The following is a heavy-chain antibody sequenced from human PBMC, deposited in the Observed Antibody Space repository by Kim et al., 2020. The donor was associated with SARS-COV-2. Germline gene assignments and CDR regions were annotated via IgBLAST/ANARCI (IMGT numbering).Heavy chain of an antibody. CDR2: SNK. J-gene: IGHJ6*02. D-gene: IGHD4-4*01. Sequence: SNKYYADYEKGRFTISRDNSKNTLYLQMNSLRAEDTAVYYCASLTTEMDVWGQGTTVTVSS. V-gene: IGHV3-33*01. CDR3: ASLTTEMDV.